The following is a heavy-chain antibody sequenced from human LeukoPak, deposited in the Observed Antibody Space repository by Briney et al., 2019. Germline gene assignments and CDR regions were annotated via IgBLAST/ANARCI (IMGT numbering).Heavy chain of an antibody. Sequence: GESLKISCKGPGYSFTSYWIGWVRQMPGKGLEWMGIIYPGDSDTRYSPSFQGQVTISADKSISTAYLQWSSLKASDTAMYYCARIYCSSTSCYLGAFDIWGQGTMVTVSS. D-gene: IGHD2-2*01. V-gene: IGHV5-51*01. J-gene: IGHJ3*02. CDR3: ARIYCSSTSCYLGAFDI. CDR1: GYSFTSYW. CDR2: IYPGDSDT.